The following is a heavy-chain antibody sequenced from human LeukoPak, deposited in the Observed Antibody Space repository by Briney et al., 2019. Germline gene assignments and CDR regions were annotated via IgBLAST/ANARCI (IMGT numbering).Heavy chain of an antibody. CDR1: GGSISSSGYY. CDR2: IYYTGST. Sequence: PSETLSLTCIVSGGSISSSGYYWGWIRQPPGKALEWIGNIYYTGSTYYNPSLKSRVTISVDTSKNQFSLKVRSVTAADTAVYFCARRIHGSGRNDHWGQGTLVTVSS. V-gene: IGHV4-39*01. D-gene: IGHD3-10*01. CDR3: ARRIHGSGRNDH. J-gene: IGHJ5*02.